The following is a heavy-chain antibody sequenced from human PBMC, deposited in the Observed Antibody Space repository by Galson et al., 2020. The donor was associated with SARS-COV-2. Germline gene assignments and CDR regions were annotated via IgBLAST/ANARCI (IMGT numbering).Heavy chain of an antibody. V-gene: IGHV1-46*01. CDR3: ARAEGVTMFGVVIDYYYYGMDV. D-gene: IGHD3-3*01. Sequence: ASVKVSCKASGYTFTSYYMHWVRQAPGQGLEWMGIINPSGGSTSYAQKFQGRVTMIRDTSTSTVYMELSSLRSEDTAVYYCARAEGVTMFGVVIDYYYYGMDVWGQGTTVTVSS. J-gene: IGHJ6*02. CDR1: GYTFTSYY. CDR2: INPSGGST.